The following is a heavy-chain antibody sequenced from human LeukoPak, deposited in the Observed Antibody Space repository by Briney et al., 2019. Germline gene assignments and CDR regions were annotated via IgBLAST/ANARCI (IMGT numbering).Heavy chain of an antibody. Sequence: PSETLSLTCTVSGGSMSGYFWSWLRQPPGKGLEGIGYIYYSGSTNYNPSLKSRVTISVDTSKNQFSLKLSSVTAADTAVYYCARSITSSWYGDFQHWGQGTLVTVSS. V-gene: IGHV4-59*01. CDR1: GGSMSGYF. CDR2: IYYSGST. D-gene: IGHD6-13*01. J-gene: IGHJ1*01. CDR3: ARSITSSWYGDFQH.